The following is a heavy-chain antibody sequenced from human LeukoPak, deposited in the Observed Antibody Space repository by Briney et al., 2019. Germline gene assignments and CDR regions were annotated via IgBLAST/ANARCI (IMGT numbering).Heavy chain of an antibody. J-gene: IGHJ3*02. CDR3: AREPHASGAVPGI. V-gene: IGHV4-61*08. CDR1: GGSVSSGVYF. CDR2: VYYSGST. D-gene: IGHD2-2*01. Sequence: SETLSLTCTVSGGSVSSGVYFWSWIRQPPGKGLEWIGYVYYSGSTSYNPSLKGRVTISIDTSKNQFSLRLESVTAADTAVYYCAREPHASGAVPGIWGQGTMVTVSS.